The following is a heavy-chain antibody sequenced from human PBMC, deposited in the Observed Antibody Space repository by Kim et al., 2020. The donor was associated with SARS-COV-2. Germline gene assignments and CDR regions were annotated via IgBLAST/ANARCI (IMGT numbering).Heavy chain of an antibody. J-gene: IGHJ4*02. V-gene: IGHV3-48*03. Sequence: GRFTISRDNAKNSLYLQMNSLRAEDTAVYYCARGDIVVVVAATTSEFFDYWGQGTLVTVSS. CDR3: ARGDIVVVVAATTSEFFDY. D-gene: IGHD2-15*01.